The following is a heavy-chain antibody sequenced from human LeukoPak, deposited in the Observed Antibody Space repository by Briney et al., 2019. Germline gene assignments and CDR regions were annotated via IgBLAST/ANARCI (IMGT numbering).Heavy chain of an antibody. Sequence: GGSLRLSCAASGFTFSSYGMHWVRQAPGKGLEWVAVTWYDGSNKYYADSVKGRFTISRDNSKNTLYLQMNSLRAEDTAVYYCAKDNDSSGYYTTNAFDIWGQGTMVTVSS. CDR2: TWYDGSNK. J-gene: IGHJ3*02. CDR3: AKDNDSSGYYTTNAFDI. D-gene: IGHD3-22*01. V-gene: IGHV3-33*06. CDR1: GFTFSSYG.